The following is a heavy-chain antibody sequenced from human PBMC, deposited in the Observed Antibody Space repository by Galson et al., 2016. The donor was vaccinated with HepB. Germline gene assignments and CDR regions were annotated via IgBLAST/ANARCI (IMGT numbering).Heavy chain of an antibody. CDR2: ISAYSGHT. J-gene: IGHJ3*01. Sequence: SVKVSCKASGFTFTDYGISWVRQAPGQGLEWMGWISAYSGHTDYAQKFQGRLTLTTDKSTNTVYMELRSLISDDTALYFCARRQVDAYDVWGQGTLVTVSS. CDR3: ARRQVDAYDV. CDR1: GFTFTDYG. V-gene: IGHV1-18*01.